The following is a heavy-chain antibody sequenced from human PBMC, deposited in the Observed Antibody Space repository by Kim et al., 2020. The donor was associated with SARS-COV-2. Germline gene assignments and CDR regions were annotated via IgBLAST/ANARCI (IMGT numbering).Heavy chain of an antibody. CDR3: GDYRGAGSHLTY. CDR2: FSGDCLT. D-gene: IGHD3-10*01. V-gene: IGHV3-23*05. Sequence: GGSLRLSCAASGFIFSNDGMTWVCQAPGKGLELVSSFSGDCLTYYAYSVKGSFTISIDNSKNMLYLHMSSLGVEDTAVDYCGDYRGAGSHLTYWGQGSLV. CDR1: GFIFSNDG. J-gene: IGHJ4*02.